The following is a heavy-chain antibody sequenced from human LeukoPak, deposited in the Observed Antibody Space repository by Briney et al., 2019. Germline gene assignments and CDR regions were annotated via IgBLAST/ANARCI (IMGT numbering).Heavy chain of an antibody. CDR1: GGSISSYY. J-gene: IGHJ6*03. Sequence: PSETQSLTCTVSGGSISSYYWSWIRQPPGKGLEWIGYIYYSGSTNYNPSLKSRVTISVDTSKNLFSLKPSSVTAADTAVYYCARGDSSGYYYYYYYYYMDVWGKGTTVTVSS. D-gene: IGHD3-22*01. V-gene: IGHV4-59*01. CDR2: IYYSGST. CDR3: ARGDSSGYYYYYYYYYMDV.